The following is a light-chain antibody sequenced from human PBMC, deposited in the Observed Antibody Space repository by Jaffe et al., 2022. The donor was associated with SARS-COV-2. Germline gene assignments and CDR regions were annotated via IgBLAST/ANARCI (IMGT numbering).Light chain of an antibody. Sequence: EIVLTQSPGTLSLSPGERATLSCRASQSISSTYLAWYQHKPGQAPRLLISGASSGATAIPDRFSGSGSGTDFTLTISRLEPEDFAVYYCQQYGSSPWTFGQGTNLEIK. CDR2: GAS. CDR3: QQYGSSPWT. J-gene: IGKJ2*01. CDR1: QSISSTY. V-gene: IGKV3-20*01.